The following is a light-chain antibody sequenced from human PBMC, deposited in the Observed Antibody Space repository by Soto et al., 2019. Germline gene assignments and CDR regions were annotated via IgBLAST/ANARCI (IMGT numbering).Light chain of an antibody. Sequence: EIVLTQSPDTLSLSPGERATLFCRASQTLSINSLAWYQQKPGQAPRLLIYAASTRHTGIPDRFNGSGSGTDFALTINRLEPEDFAVYFSQQYDGAPLTFGPGTKVDVK. CDR2: AAS. CDR1: QTLSINS. V-gene: IGKV3-20*01. J-gene: IGKJ3*01. CDR3: QQYDGAPLT.